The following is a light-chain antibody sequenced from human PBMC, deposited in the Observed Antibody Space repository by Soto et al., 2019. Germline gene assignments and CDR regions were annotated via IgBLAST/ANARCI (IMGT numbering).Light chain of an antibody. J-gene: IGLJ3*02. Sequence: QPVLAQPPSASGTPGQTVYISCSGGGSNIGSNSVNWYQHLRGTAPKLLINNENRRPSGVPDRFSASKSGTSASLAISGLQSEDEADYYCASWDGSLTGWVFGGGTKLTVL. CDR1: GSNIGSNS. CDR2: NEN. CDR3: ASWDGSLTGWV. V-gene: IGLV1-44*01.